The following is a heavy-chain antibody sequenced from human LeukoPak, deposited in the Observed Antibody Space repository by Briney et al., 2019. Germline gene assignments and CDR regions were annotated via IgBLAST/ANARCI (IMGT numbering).Heavy chain of an antibody. V-gene: IGHV3-30-3*01. CDR3: ARASRWLQLGGDY. D-gene: IGHD5-24*01. Sequence: GRSLRLSCAASGFTFSSYAMHWVRQAPGKGLEWVAVVSFDGNNTYYADSVKGRFTISRDNSKNTLYLQMNSLRAEDTAVYYCARASRWLQLGGDYWGQGTLVTVSS. J-gene: IGHJ4*02. CDR2: VSFDGNNT. CDR1: GFTFSSYA.